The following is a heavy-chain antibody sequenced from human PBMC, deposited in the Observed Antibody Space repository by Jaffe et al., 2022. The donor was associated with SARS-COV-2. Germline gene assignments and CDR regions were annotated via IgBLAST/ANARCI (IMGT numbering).Heavy chain of an antibody. CDR3: AKDISSVGFGELLPAPHLGFDY. J-gene: IGHJ4*02. CDR1: GFTFDDYA. V-gene: IGHV3-9*01. D-gene: IGHD3-10*01. CDR2: ISWNSGSI. Sequence: EVQLVESGGGLVQPGRSLRLSCAASGFTFDDYAMHWVRQAPGKGLEWVSGISWNSGSIGYADSVKGRFTISRDNAKNSLYLQMNSLRAEDTALYYCAKDISSVGFGELLPAPHLGFDYWGQGTLVTVSS.